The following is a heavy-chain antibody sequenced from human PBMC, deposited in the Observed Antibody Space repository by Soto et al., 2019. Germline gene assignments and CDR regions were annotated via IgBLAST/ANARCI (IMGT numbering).Heavy chain of an antibody. CDR3: ARSLAIFGVVTNFDY. J-gene: IGHJ4*02. V-gene: IGHV4-34*01. CDR1: GGSFSGYY. Sequence: SETLSLTCAVYGGSFSGYYWSWIRQPPGKGLEWIGEINHSGSTNYNPSLKSRVTISVDTSKNQFSLKLSSVTAADTAVYYCARSLAIFGVVTNFDYWGQGTLVTVSS. D-gene: IGHD3-3*01. CDR2: INHSGST.